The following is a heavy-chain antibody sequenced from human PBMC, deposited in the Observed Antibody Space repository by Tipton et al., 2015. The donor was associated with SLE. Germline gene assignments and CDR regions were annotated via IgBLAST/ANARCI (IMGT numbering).Heavy chain of an antibody. V-gene: IGHV4-59*01. D-gene: IGHD3-10*01. J-gene: IGHJ6*02. CDR3: ARSWFNKDDYYYYAMDV. Sequence: TLSLTCTVSGGSISSYYWGWVRQPPGKGLEWIGYIYYSGNTNYKPSLKSRVVISVDTSKNQFSLTLNSVTAADTAVYYRARSWFNKDDYYYYAMDVWGQGTTVTVSS. CDR2: IYYSGNT. CDR1: GGSISSYY.